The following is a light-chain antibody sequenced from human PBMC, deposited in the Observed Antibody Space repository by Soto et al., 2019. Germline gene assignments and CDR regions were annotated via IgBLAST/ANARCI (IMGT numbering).Light chain of an antibody. J-gene: IGKJ4*01. Sequence: VLTQSPGTLSLPPGQRATLSCRSSQTVRNNYLAWYQQKPGQSPRLLIYDASSRATGIQDRFSGGGSGTDFTLTISRLEPEDFAVYYCQQYSSYQLTFGEGTKVDIK. CDR1: QTVRNNY. CDR2: DAS. V-gene: IGKV3-20*01. CDR3: QQYSSYQLT.